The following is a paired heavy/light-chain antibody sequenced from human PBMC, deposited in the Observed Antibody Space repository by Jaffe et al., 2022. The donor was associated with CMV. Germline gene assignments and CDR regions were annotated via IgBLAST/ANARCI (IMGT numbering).Light chain of an antibody. V-gene: IGLV4-69*01. J-gene: IGLJ2*01. CDR2: LNSGGIY. Sequence: LVLTQSPSASASLGASVKLTCTLSNEHTTYAIAWHQQRPQKGPRFLMRLNSGGIYNRGDGIPDRFSGSSSGAERYLTISSLQSEDEADYYCQSWGTGIWVFGGGTKLTVL. CDR3: QSWGTGIWV. CDR1: NEHTTYA.
Heavy chain of an antibody. CDR2: ISSDGSNR. D-gene: IGHD2-15*01. CDR1: GITFRSYG. J-gene: IGHJ3*02. CDR3: GGCSGGSCYSNAFDI. Sequence: QVQLVESGGGAVQPGRSLRLSCAASGITFRSYGMHWVRQAPGKGLEWVAVISSDGSNRYYADSVQGRFTISRDNSNNTLFLQMNSLRAEDTAMYYCGGCSGGSCYSNAFDIWGLGTMVTVSS. V-gene: IGHV3-30*03.